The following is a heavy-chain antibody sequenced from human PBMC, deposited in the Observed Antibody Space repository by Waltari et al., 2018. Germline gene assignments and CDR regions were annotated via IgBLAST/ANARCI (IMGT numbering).Heavy chain of an antibody. D-gene: IGHD6-13*01. CDR1: GFTFSSYG. J-gene: IGHJ5*02. V-gene: IGHV3-33*01. CDR3: ARDRLAAAINWFDP. Sequence: QVQLVESGGGVVQPGRSLRLSCAASGFTFSSYGMHWVRQAPGKGLEWVAVIWYDGSNKYYADSVKGRFTISRDNAKNSLYLQMNSLRAEDTAVYYCARDRLAAAINWFDPWGQGTLVTVSS. CDR2: IWYDGSNK.